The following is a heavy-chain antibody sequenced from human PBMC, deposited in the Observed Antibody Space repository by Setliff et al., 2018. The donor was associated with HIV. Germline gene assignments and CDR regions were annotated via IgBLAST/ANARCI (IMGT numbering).Heavy chain of an antibody. CDR3: ATKIYCTNGVCLDAFDM. CDR1: GYTFTSYG. CDR2: ISGYNGNT. V-gene: IGHV1-18*01. Sequence: GASVKVSCKASGYTFTSYGISWVRQAPGQGLEWMGWISGYNGNTNYAQKLQGRVTMTTDTSTSTAYMELRSLRSDDTAVYYCATKIYCTNGVCLDAFDMWGQGTMVTVSS. J-gene: IGHJ3*02. D-gene: IGHD2-8*01.